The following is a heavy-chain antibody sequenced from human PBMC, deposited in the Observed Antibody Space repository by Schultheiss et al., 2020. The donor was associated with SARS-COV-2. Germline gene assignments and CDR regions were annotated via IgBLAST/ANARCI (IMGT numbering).Heavy chain of an antibody. J-gene: IGHJ6*02. CDR2: SNAGNGNT. V-gene: IGHV1-3*02. D-gene: IGHD3-22*01. CDR1: GYTFTSYA. CDR3: ARGQHYYDSSGYYVPYYGMDV. Sequence: ASVKVSCKASGYTFTSYAMHWVRQAPGQRLEWMGWSNAGNGNTKYSQEFQGRVTITRDTSASTAYMELRSLRSDDTAVYYCARGQHYYDSSGYYVPYYGMDVWGQGTTVTVSS.